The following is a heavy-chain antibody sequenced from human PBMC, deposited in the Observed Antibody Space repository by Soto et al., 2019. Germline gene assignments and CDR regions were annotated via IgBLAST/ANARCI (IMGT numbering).Heavy chain of an antibody. V-gene: IGHV3-7*04. CDR3: ARVTSSSWPIRAYYFDY. CDR1: GFTFSSYW. CDR2: IKQDGSEK. J-gene: IGHJ4*02. Sequence: EVQLVESGGGLVQPGGSLRLSCAASGFTFSSYWMSWVRQAPGKGLEWVANIKQDGSEKYYVDSVKGRFTISRDNAKNSLYLQMNSLRAEDTAVYYCARVTSSSWPIRAYYFDYWGQGTLVTVSS. D-gene: IGHD6-13*01.